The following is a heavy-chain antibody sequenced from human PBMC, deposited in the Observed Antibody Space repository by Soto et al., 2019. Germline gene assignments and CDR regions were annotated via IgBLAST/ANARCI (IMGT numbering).Heavy chain of an antibody. CDR2: INPNSGGT. V-gene: IGHV1-2*04. Sequence: ASVKVSCKASGYTFTSYDINWVRQAPGQGLEWMGWINPNSGGTNYAQKFQGWVTMTRDTSISTAYMELSRLRSDDTAVYYCAASLTYYDFWSGYGGFDPWGQGTLVTVSS. CDR1: GYTFTSYD. J-gene: IGHJ5*02. D-gene: IGHD3-3*01. CDR3: AASLTYYDFWSGYGGFDP.